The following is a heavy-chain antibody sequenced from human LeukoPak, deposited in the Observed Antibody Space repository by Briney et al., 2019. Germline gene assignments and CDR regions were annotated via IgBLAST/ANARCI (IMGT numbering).Heavy chain of an antibody. Sequence: SETLSLTCTVSGDSSSSVTDYWAWIRQPPGKGLEWIASGDYSGGTYYNPSLESRVAISADMSKNQFSLKLSSVTAADTAVYYCARDRGYDFWSGPTGNWFDPWGQGTLVTVSS. J-gene: IGHJ5*02. V-gene: IGHV4-39*07. D-gene: IGHD3-3*01. CDR1: GDSSSSVTDY. CDR2: GDYSGGT. CDR3: ARDRGYDFWSGPTGNWFDP.